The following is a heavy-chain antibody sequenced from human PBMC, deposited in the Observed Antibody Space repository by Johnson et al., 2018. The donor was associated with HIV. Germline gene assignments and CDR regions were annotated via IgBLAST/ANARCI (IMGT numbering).Heavy chain of an antibody. CDR3: ARGGSIAARRDAFDI. CDR2: ISWNSGSI. V-gene: IGHV3-9*01. CDR1: LFTFDDYA. D-gene: IGHD6-6*01. Sequence: VQLVESGGVVVQPGGTLRLSCAASLFTFDDYAMHWVRQAPGKGLEWVSGISWNSGSIGYADSVKGRFTISRDNAKNSLYLQMNSLRAEDTALYYCARGGSIAARRDAFDIWGQGTMVTVSS. J-gene: IGHJ3*02.